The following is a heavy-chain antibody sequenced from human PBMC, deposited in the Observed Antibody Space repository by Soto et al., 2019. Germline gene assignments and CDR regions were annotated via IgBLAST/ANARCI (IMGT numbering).Heavy chain of an antibody. D-gene: IGHD2-2*01. V-gene: IGHV3-30*18. CDR1: GFTFSSYA. Sequence: GGSLRLSCAASGFTFSSYAMHWVRQAPGKGLEWVAVISYDGSNKYYADSVKGRFTISRDNSKNTLYLQMNSLRAEDTAVYYCSKDNCISTSCYRLYNWFDPWGQGTLVTVSS. CDR2: ISYDGSNK. CDR3: SKDNCISTSCYRLYNWFDP. J-gene: IGHJ5*02.